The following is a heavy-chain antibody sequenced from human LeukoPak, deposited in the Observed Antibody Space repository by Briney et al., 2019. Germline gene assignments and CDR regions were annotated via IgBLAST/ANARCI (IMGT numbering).Heavy chain of an antibody. Sequence: PSETLSLTCTVSGGSISSSSYYWGWIRQPPGKGLEWFGSIYYSGSTYYNTSLKSRVTISVDTSKNQFSLKLSSVTAADTAVYYCARHTSYYYGSGSRNYYYYYMDVWGKGTTVTVSS. V-gene: IGHV4-39*01. CDR1: GGSISSSSYY. CDR2: IYYSGST. J-gene: IGHJ6*03. CDR3: ARHTSYYYGSGSRNYYYYYMDV. D-gene: IGHD3-10*01.